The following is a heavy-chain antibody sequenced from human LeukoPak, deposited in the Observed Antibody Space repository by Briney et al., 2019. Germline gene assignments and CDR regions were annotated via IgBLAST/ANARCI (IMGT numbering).Heavy chain of an antibody. CDR1: GFTFNSYT. V-gene: IGHV3-23*01. D-gene: IGHD2-15*01. CDR2: ISDSGYST. J-gene: IGHJ3*01. CDR3: AKSQLGYCSGGSCFDAFDL. Sequence: GGSLRLSCAASGFTFNSYTMSWVRQAPGKGLEWVSAISDSGYSTYYADSVKGRFTISRDRSKNTVYLQMNGLRADDTAVYYCAKSQLGYCSGGSCFDAFDLWGQGTMVTVSS.